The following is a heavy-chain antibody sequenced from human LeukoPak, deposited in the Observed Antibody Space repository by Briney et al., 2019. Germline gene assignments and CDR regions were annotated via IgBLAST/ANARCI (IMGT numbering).Heavy chain of an antibody. CDR2: IYSTGIT. Sequence: GGSLRLTCTVSGFTVSSNYVSWVRQAPGKGLEWVSVIYSTGITFYADSVKGRFTTSRDNSKNTVYLQMNSLRPEDTAVYYCAADSRRSSGWFLPDRFDIWGQGTKVTVSS. D-gene: IGHD6-19*01. J-gene: IGHJ3*02. CDR3: AADSRRSSGWFLPDRFDI. CDR1: GFTVSSNY. V-gene: IGHV3-66*02.